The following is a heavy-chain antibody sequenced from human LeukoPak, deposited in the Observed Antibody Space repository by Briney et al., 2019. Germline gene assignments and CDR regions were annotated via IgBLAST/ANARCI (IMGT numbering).Heavy chain of an antibody. CDR1: GYTFTGYY. D-gene: IGHD3/OR15-3a*01. Sequence: ASVKVSCKASGYTFTGYYMHWVRQAPGQGLEWMGWINPNSGGTNYAQKFQGRVTMTRDTSISTAYMELSGLRSDDTAVYYCARPYDFGYYYFYMDVWGRGTTVIVSS. J-gene: IGHJ6*03. CDR3: ARPYDFGYYYFYMDV. CDR2: INPNSGGT. V-gene: IGHV1-2*02.